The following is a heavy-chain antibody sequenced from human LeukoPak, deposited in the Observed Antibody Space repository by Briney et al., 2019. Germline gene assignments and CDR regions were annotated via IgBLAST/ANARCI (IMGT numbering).Heavy chain of an antibody. CDR3: ARLSGMAGDRGGFDF. J-gene: IGHJ3*01. CDR1: GDSISDHNYY. V-gene: IGHV4-39*01. CDR2: VYYTGNT. Sequence: SETLSLTCAVSGDSISDHNYYWDWIRQPPGKGLEWIGTVYYTGNTYYNPSLKSRVAISVDTSKNQFSLQLTSMTAADTAVYYCARLSGMAGDRGGFDFWGRGTMATVSS. D-gene: IGHD6-19*01.